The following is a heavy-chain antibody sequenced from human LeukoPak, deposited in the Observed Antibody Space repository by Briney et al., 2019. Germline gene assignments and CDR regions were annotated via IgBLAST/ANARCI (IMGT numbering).Heavy chain of an antibody. J-gene: IGHJ4*02. CDR3: AKDGNWARFED. CDR2: ITSRSTT. Sequence: GGSLRLSCAATGFIFSHYGMNLVRQASGKGLEWVSGITSRSTTYYADSVKGRFTISRDNSKNMVWLQINSPTAEDTATYYCAKDGNWARFEDWGQGTLVTVSS. V-gene: IGHV3-23*01. D-gene: IGHD7-27*01. CDR1: GFIFSHYG.